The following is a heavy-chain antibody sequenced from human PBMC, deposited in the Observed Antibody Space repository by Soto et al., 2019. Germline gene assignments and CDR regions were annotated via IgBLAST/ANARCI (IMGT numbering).Heavy chain of an antibody. CDR3: ARDKITGLFDY. CDR1: GGSCSGYY. D-gene: IGHD2-8*02. CDR2: INHSGST. V-gene: IGHV4-34*01. J-gene: IGHJ4*02. Sequence: SETLSLTCAVYGGSCSGYYGTWIRQPPGTGLEWIGEINHSGSTNYNPSLKSRVTISVDTSKNQFSLKLTSVTAADTAVYYCARDKITGLFDYWGQGTLVTVSS.